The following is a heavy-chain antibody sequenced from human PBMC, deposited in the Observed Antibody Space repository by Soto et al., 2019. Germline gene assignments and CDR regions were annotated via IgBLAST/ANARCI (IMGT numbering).Heavy chain of an antibody. V-gene: IGHV1-18*01. CDR2: ISTYSGDT. CDR1: GYTFFTYD. J-gene: IGHJ5*02. D-gene: IGHD5-12*01. Sequence: QVHLVQSGVEVKTPGASVKVSCQASGYTFFTYDISWVRQAPGQGLEWMGWISTYSGDTKYAQKFQGRVTMTTDTSTTTAYLELRSMRSDYTAVYYCARHHGPTTSENGFDPRGQGPLVTVSS. CDR3: ARHHGPTTSENGFDP.